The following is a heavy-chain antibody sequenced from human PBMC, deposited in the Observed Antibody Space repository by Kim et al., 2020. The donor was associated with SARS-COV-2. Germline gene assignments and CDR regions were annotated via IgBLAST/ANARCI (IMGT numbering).Heavy chain of an antibody. Sequence: GGSLRLSCAASGFTFSSYSMNWVRQAPGKGLEWVSYISSSSSTIYYADSVKGRFTISRDNANNSLYLQMNSLRDEDTAVYYCARVLHLYGSGSYNLGYWGKGILVTVS. CDR1: GFTFSSYS. CDR2: ISSSSSTI. CDR3: ARVLHLYGSGSYNLGY. V-gene: IGHV3-48*02. D-gene: IGHD3-10*01. J-gene: IGHJ4*02.